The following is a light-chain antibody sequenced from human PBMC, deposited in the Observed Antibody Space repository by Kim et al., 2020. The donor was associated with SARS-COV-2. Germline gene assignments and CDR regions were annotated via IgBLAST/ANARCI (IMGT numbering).Light chain of an antibody. Sequence: SSELTQDPAVSVALGQTVRITCQGDSLRSYYATWYQQKPGQAPLLVLYGKNNRPSGIPDRFSGSSSGNTASLTITGAQAEDEADYYCNSRDSNDNVVFGGGTQLTVL. V-gene: IGLV3-19*01. CDR1: SLRSYY. J-gene: IGLJ2*01. CDR2: GKN. CDR3: NSRDSNDNVV.